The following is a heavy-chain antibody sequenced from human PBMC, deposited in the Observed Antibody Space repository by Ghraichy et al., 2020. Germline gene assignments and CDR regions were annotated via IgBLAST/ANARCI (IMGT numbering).Heavy chain of an antibody. J-gene: IGHJ4*02. CDR2: IIPFLGIA. Sequence: SVKVSYKASGGTFSSYAISWVRQAPGQGLEWMGRIIPFLGIANYAQKFQGRVTITADKSTSTAYMELSSLRSEDTAVYYCARGTNIAVAGPPDYGGEGTLATVSS. CDR3: ARGTNIAVAGPPDY. V-gene: IGHV1-69*10. CDR1: GGTFSSYA. D-gene: IGHD6-19*01.